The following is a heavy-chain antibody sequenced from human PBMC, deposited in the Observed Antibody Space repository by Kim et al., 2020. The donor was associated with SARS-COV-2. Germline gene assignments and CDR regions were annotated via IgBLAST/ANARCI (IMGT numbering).Heavy chain of an antibody. CDR1: GGSFSDYH. CDR2: INHSGNT. Sequence: SETLSLTCAVYGGSFSDYHWSWIRQPPGKGLEWIGEINHSGNTNYNPYLKSRVTLSVGTSKNQFSLKLSAVTAADTAMYYCSRETRDWYFDLWGRGTLVT. J-gene: IGHJ2*01. CDR3: SRETRDWYFDL. V-gene: IGHV4-34*01.